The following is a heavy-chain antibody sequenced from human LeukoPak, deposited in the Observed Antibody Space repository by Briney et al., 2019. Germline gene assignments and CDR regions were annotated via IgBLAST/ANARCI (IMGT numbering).Heavy chain of an antibody. Sequence: GGSLRLSCAASGFTFSNAWMSWVRQAPGKGLEWVGRIKSKTDGGTTDYAAPVKGRFTISRDDSKNTLYLQMNSLRAEDTAVYYCAKEEWLKAFDIWGQGTMVTVSS. CDR2: IKSKTDGGTT. CDR1: GFTFSNAW. V-gene: IGHV3-15*01. D-gene: IGHD6-19*01. J-gene: IGHJ3*02. CDR3: AKEEWLKAFDI.